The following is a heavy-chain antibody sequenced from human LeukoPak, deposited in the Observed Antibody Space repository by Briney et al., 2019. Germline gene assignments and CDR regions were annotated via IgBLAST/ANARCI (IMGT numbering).Heavy chain of an antibody. V-gene: IGHV4-59*01. J-gene: IGHJ4*02. CDR2: VYYSGST. D-gene: IGHD5-18*01. CDR3: ARGGYSYVDY. Sequence: SETLSLTCTVSGGSISSYYWSWIRQPPGKGLEWIGYVYYSGSTNYNPSLKSRVTISVDTSKNQFSLKLSSVTAADTAVYYCARGGYSYVDYWGQGTLVTVSS. CDR1: GGSISSYY.